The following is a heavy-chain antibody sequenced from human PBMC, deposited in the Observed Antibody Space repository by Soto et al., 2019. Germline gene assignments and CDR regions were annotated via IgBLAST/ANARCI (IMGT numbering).Heavy chain of an antibody. Sequence: QVQLVQSGAEVKKPGASVKVSCKAPGYTFTSYAMHWVRQAPGQRLEWMGWINAGNGNTKYSQKFQGRVTITRDTSASTAYMELSSLRSEDTAVYYCARDPGYSYGYNWGQGTLVTVSS. D-gene: IGHD5-18*01. J-gene: IGHJ4*02. CDR1: GYTFTSYA. CDR3: ARDPGYSYGYN. CDR2: INAGNGNT. V-gene: IGHV1-3*01.